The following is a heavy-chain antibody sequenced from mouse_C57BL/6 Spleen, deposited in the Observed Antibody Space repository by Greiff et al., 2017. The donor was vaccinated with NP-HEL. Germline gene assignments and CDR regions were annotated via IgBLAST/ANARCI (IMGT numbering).Heavy chain of an antibody. CDR2: IYPGDGDT. J-gene: IGHJ4*01. Sequence: VQLQQSGAELVKPGASVKISCKASGYAFSSYWMNWVKQRPGKGLEWIGQIYPGDGDTNYNGKFKGKATLTADKSSSTAYMQLSSLTSEDSAVYFCARPNYDYYAMDYWGQGTSVTVSS. D-gene: IGHD1-1*02. CDR1: GYAFSSYW. CDR3: ARPNYDYYAMDY. V-gene: IGHV1-80*01.